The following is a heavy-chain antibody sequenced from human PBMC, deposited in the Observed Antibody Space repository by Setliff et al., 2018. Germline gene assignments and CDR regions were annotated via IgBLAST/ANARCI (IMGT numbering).Heavy chain of an antibody. D-gene: IGHD3-9*01. CDR3: ARTYYDILTGYYSSPGYFDY. CDR2: IIPILGIA. Sequence: SVKVSCKASGGTFSSYAISWVRQAPGQGLEWMRGIIPILGIANYAQKFQGRVTITADKSTSTAYMELSSLRSEDTAVYYCARTYYDILTGYYSSPGYFDYWAQGTLVTVSS. CDR1: GGTFSSYA. J-gene: IGHJ4*02. V-gene: IGHV1-69*10.